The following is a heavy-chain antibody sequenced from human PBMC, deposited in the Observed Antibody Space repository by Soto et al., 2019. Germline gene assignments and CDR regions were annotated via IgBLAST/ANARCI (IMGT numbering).Heavy chain of an antibody. CDR2: IFSNDEK. Sequence: QVTLKESGPVLVKPTETLTLTCTVSGFSLSDGRVGVSWIRQPPGKALEWLANIFSNDEKSYSTSLKSRLTNSKDTSKRQVVLTMTNMDPVDTATYYCARIRSRGDYVAGWFDPWGQGTLVTVSS. CDR3: ARIRSRGDYVAGWFDP. V-gene: IGHV2-26*01. D-gene: IGHD4-17*01. CDR1: GFSLSDGRVG. J-gene: IGHJ5*02.